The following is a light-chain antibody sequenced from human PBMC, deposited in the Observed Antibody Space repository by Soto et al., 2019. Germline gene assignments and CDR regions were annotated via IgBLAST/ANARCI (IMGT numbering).Light chain of an antibody. Sequence: EIVLTQSPGTLSLSPGERATLSWRASQSVSNNYLAWYQQKPGQAPRLLIYGASNRATGIPARFSGSGSGTDFTLTISSLQPEDFATYFCQQSYDAPWTFGQGTKVDIK. J-gene: IGKJ1*01. CDR2: GAS. CDR1: QSVSNNY. CDR3: QQSYDAPWT. V-gene: IGKV3-20*01.